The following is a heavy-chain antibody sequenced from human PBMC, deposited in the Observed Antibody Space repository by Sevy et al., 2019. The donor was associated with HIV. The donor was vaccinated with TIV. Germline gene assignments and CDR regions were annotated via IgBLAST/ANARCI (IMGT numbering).Heavy chain of an antibody. D-gene: IGHD2-2*02. CDR3: ARNTDPRLNWFDP. V-gene: IGHV4-59*01. Sequence: SETLSLICTVSGGSIINYYWSWIRQPPGKGLEWIGYIYYNGNTNYIPSLKSRVTMSVDTSKNQFSLQLKSVTAADTAVYYCARNTDPRLNWFDPWGQGTLVTVSS. CDR2: IYYNGNT. CDR1: GGSIINYY. J-gene: IGHJ5*02.